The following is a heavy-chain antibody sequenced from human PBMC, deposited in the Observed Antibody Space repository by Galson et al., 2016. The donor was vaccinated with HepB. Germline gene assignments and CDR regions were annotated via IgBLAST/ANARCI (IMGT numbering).Heavy chain of an antibody. CDR3: ARGRNGFGSSTDY. J-gene: IGHJ4*02. CDR2: IWYDGNE. V-gene: IGHV3-33*01. D-gene: IGHD1-26*01. CDR1: GFIFSSYG. Sequence: SLRLSCAASGFIFSSYGMHWVRQAPGKGLEWVAVIWYDGNEYYADSVKGRFTISRDNSKNTLYLQMNTLRAEDTAVYYCARGRNGFGSSTDYWGQGTLVTVSS.